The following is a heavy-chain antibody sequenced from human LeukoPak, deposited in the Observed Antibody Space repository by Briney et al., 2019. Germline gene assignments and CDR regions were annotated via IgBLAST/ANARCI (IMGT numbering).Heavy chain of an antibody. D-gene: IGHD5-18*01. Sequence: GGSLRLSCTASGFTPSSYEMSWIRQAPGKGLEWVSSIDYSGGDTHYADSVKGRFTISRDNSKNTLYLQMNSLRVEDTAVYYCANDLGWIQLNLGRGQGTLVTVSS. J-gene: IGHJ4*02. CDR1: GFTPSSYE. CDR2: IDYSGGDT. CDR3: ANDLGWIQLNLG. V-gene: IGHV3-23*01.